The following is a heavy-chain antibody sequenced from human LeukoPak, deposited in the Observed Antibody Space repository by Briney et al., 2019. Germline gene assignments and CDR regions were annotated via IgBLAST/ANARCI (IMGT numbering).Heavy chain of an antibody. J-gene: IGHJ3*02. CDR2: ISSSGTYI. CDR3: ARGRTTMIVPDI. V-gene: IGHV3-21*01. CDR1: GFAFSTYS. D-gene: IGHD3-22*01. Sequence: PGGSLRLSCKTSGFAFSTYSMNWVRQAPGKGLEWVSSISSSGTYIYYAESVKGRFTISRDNSKNTLYLQMNSLRAEDTAVYYCARGRTTMIVPDIWGQGTMVTVSS.